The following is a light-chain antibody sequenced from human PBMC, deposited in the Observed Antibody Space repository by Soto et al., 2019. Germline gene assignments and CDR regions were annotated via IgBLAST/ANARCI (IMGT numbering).Light chain of an antibody. CDR1: QSLSGN. CDR2: GAS. J-gene: IGKJ5*01. CDR3: QQLHGYPIT. V-gene: IGKV3-15*01. Sequence: EIVMTQSPATLSVSPGERATLSCRASQSLSGNLAWYQQKPGQAPRLLIYGASIRATGIPARFSGSGSGTHFTLTISSLQPEDFATYYCQQLHGYPITFGQGTRLEIK.